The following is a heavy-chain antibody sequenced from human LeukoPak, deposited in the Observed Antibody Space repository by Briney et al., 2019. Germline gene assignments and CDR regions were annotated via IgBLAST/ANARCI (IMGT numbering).Heavy chain of an antibody. Sequence: PGRCLRLSRVASGFTLSTYWMSCVRQAPGKRLGWGANITPEGSGKNFVDSVRGRFTNSRDNVKNSLYLQMNSLRAEDTAVYYCVRGSSGTVVRGVSWAWFDTWGQRTLVTVSS. D-gene: IGHD3-10*01. CDR3: VRGSSGTVVRGVSWAWFDT. CDR1: GFTLSTYW. J-gene: IGHJ5*02. CDR2: ITPEGSGK. V-gene: IGHV3-7*05.